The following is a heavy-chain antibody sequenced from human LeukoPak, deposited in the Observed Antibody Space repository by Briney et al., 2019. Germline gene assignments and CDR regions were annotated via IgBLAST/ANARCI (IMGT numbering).Heavy chain of an antibody. J-gene: IGHJ4*02. CDR1: GFTFSSYA. CDR3: AREVGGYFDY. Sequence: TGGSLRLSXAASGFTFSSYAMHWVRQAPGKGLEYVSAISSNGGSTYYANSVKGRFTISRDNSKNTLYLQMGSLRAEDMAVYYCAREVGGYFDYWGQGTLVTVSS. V-gene: IGHV3-64*01. CDR2: ISSNGGST.